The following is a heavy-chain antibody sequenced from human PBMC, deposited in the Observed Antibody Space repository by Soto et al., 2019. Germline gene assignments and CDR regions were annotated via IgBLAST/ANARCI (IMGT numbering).Heavy chain of an antibody. CDR2: IRSKAYGGTT. Sequence: GGSLRLSCTASGFTFGYYAMSWVRQAPGKGLEWVGFIRSKAYGGTTEYAASVKGRFTISRDDSKSIAYLQMNSLKTEDTAVYYCTRRKRYNYYDSSGYELDYWGQGTLVTV. CDR3: TRRKRYNYYDSSGYELDY. V-gene: IGHV3-49*04. D-gene: IGHD3-22*01. CDR1: GFTFGYYA. J-gene: IGHJ4*02.